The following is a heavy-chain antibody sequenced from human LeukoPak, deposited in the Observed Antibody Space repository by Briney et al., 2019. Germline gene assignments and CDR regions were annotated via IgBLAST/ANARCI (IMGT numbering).Heavy chain of an antibody. J-gene: IGHJ4*02. D-gene: IGHD4-23*01. CDR1: GFSLSSSGVA. V-gene: IGHV2-5*01. Sequence: SGPTLVNPTQTPTLTCTFSGFSLSSSGVAVGWIRQPPGKALEWLALIYWNDDKRNSPSLKSRLTITKDTSKNQVVLTMANMDPGDTATYYCVHHTVVNALDYWGQGTLVTVSS. CDR3: VHHTVVNALDY. CDR2: IYWNDDK.